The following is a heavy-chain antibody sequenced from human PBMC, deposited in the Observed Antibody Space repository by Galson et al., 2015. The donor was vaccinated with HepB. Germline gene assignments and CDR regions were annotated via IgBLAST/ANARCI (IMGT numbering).Heavy chain of an antibody. Sequence: QSGAEVKKPGESLRISCKGSRYTFTNYWISWVRQMPGKGLEWMGRTDPSSSYTNYSPSFQGHVTISADKSISTAYLQWSSLKASDTAMYFCARHRWAPLITGESNWLDPWGQGTLVIVSS. CDR2: TDPSSSYT. CDR3: ARHRWAPLITGESNWLDP. D-gene: IGHD3-16*01. CDR1: RYTFTNYW. J-gene: IGHJ5*02. V-gene: IGHV5-10-1*01.